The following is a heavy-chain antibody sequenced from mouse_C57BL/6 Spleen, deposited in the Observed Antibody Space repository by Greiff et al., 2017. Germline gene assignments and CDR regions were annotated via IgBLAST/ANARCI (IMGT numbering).Heavy chain of an antibody. CDR2: INPSNGGT. CDR1: GYTFTSYW. J-gene: IGHJ2*01. Sequence: QVQLQQPGTELVKPGASVKLSCKASGYTFTSYWMHWVKQRPGQGLEWIGNINPSNGGTNYNEKFKSKATLTVDKSSSTAYMQLSSLTSEDSAVYYCARLTMITGGSYYFDYWGQCTTLTVSS. V-gene: IGHV1-53*01. D-gene: IGHD2-4*01. CDR3: ARLTMITGGSYYFDY.